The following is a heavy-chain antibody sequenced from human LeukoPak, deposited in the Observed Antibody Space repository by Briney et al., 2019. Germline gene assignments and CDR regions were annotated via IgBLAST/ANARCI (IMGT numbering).Heavy chain of an antibody. CDR2: IYYSGST. J-gene: IGHJ4*02. V-gene: IGHV4-30-4*01. Sequence: SETLSLTCTVSGGSIRSGDYYWSWIRQPPGKGLEWIGYIYYSGSTYYNPSLKSRVTISVDTSKNQFSLKLSSVTAADTAVYYCARVLWELPELHFDYWGQGTLVTVSS. D-gene: IGHD1-26*01. CDR1: GGSIRSGDYY. CDR3: ARVLWELPELHFDY.